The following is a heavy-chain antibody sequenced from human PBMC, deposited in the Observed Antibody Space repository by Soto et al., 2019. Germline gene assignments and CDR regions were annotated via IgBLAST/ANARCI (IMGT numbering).Heavy chain of an antibody. D-gene: IGHD5-18*01. CDR2: IYHRGST. J-gene: IGHJ4*02. V-gene: IGHV4-30-2*01. CDR3: PGSYGDSLDY. Sequence: SSETLSLTCAVSGGSISSGGYSWSWIRQPPGKGLECIGYIYHRGSTDYNPSLKSRVTISVDRSKNHFSLKLSCLTAPHTAGYYGPGSYGDSLDYWGQGTLVTVSS. CDR1: GGSISSGGYS.